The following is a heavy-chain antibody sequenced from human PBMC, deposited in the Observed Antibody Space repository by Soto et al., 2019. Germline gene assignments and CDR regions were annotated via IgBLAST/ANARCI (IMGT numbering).Heavy chain of an antibody. CDR3: ARDGNYDVWSGYLYYFDH. J-gene: IGHJ4*02. CDR1: GFNFSDYF. D-gene: IGHD3-3*01. CDR2: ISSTGSTI. Sequence: PGGSLRLSCAASGFNFSDYFMSWIRQAPGKGLEWVSYISSTGSTIYYPDSVKGRFTVSRDNAKNSLHLQMNSLRAEDTAVYFCARDGNYDVWSGYLYYFDHWGQGALVTVSS. V-gene: IGHV3-11*01.